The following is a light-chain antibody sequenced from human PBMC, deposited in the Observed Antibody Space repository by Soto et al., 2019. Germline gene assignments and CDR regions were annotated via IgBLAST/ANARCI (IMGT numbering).Light chain of an antibody. Sequence: QSVLTQPASVSGSPGQSITISCTGTSSDVGAYYSVSWYQHHPGKAPKLIIYGVTNRPSGVSNRFSGSKSGNTASLTISGLQAEDEADYHCSSFAGSNNYVFGTGTKVTVL. CDR2: GVT. V-gene: IGLV2-14*01. J-gene: IGLJ1*01. CDR1: SSDVGAYYS. CDR3: SSFAGSNNYV.